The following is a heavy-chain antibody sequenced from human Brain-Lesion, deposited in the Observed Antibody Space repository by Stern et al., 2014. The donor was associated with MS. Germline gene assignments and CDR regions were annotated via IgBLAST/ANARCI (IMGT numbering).Heavy chain of an antibody. CDR2: IRGRGGSN. CDR3: AKGVWGSYLNAFDM. D-gene: IGHD3-16*02. V-gene: IGHV3-23*04. Sequence: EVQLVESGGGFVQPGGSLRLSCAASGFRFSSYAMSWVRQTPGKGLEWVSGIRGRGGSNYYADSVKGRLTISRDKSQNTLFLQMNSLRAEDTAVYYCAKGVWGSYLNAFDMWGQGTMVPVSS. CDR1: GFRFSSYA. J-gene: IGHJ3*02.